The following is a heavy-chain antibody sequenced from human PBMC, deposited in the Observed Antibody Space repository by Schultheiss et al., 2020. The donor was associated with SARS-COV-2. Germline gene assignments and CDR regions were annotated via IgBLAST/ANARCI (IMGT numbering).Heavy chain of an antibody. Sequence: GGSLRLSCAASGFTFDDYAMHWVRQAPGKGLEWVSLISWDGGSTYYADSVKGRFTISRDNSKNSLYLQMNSLRAEDTAVYCCAQRAVARYFDYWGQGILVTVSS. V-gene: IGHV3-43D*03. CDR2: ISWDGGST. D-gene: IGHD4-23*01. CDR1: GFTFDDYA. J-gene: IGHJ4*02. CDR3: AQRAVARYFDY.